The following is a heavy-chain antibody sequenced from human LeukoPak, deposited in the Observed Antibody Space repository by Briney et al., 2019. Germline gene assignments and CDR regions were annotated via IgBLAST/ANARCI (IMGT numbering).Heavy chain of an antibody. J-gene: IGHJ4*02. CDR3: VRRWTGTTIGQQDY. Sequence: PGGSLRLSCAASGFTFSSYAMSWVRQAPGKGLEWVANIKQDGSEKYYVDSVKGRFTISRDNSKNTLYLQMNSLRAEDMAVYYCVRRWTGTTIGQQDYWGQGTLVTVSS. CDR2: IKQDGSEK. D-gene: IGHD1-1*01. CDR1: GFTFSSYA. V-gene: IGHV3-7*01.